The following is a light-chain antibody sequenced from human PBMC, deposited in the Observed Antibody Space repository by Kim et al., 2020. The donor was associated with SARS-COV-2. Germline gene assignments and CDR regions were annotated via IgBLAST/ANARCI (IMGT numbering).Light chain of an antibody. V-gene: IGKV1-5*03. J-gene: IGKJ2*01. CDR2: LAS. CDR3: QHYSSFPYT. Sequence: SAAVEDRVTSACPASENMGTWLAWYQQKPGRDPILLIYLASTLESGVPSRFSGTGSGTEFSLSITSLQPDDFATYYCQHYSSFPYTLGQGTKLEI. CDR1: ENMGTW.